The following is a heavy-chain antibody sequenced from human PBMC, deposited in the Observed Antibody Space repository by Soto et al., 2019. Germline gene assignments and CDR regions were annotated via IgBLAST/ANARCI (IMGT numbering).Heavy chain of an antibody. CDR2: ISGSGGST. V-gene: IGHV3-23*01. J-gene: IGHJ6*02. Sequence: LRLSCAASGFTFSSYAMSWVRQAPGKGLEWVSAISGSGGSTYYADSVKGRFTISRDNSKNTLYLQMNSLRAEDTAVYYCAGGYSNYDKDYYYYGMDVWGQGSTVTVSS. CDR3: AGGYSNYDKDYYYYGMDV. D-gene: IGHD4-4*01. CDR1: GFTFSSYA.